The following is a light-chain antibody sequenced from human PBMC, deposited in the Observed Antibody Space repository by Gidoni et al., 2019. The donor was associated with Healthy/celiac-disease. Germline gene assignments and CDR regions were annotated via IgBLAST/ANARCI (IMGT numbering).Light chain of an antibody. J-gene: IGLJ2*01. CDR2: YVS. V-gene: IGLV2-14*03. Sequence: QSALTQPASVSGSPGQSITISCTGTSSDVGGYNYVPWYQPHPGKAPKLMIYYVSNRPSGVSNRFSGSKSGNTASLTISGLQAEDEADYYCSSYTSSSTLLFGGGTKLTVL. CDR3: SSYTSSSTLL. CDR1: SSDVGGYNY.